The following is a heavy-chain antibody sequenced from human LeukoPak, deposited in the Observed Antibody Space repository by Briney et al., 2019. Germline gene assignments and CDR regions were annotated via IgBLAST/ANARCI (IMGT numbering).Heavy chain of an antibody. J-gene: IGHJ3*01. D-gene: IGHD3-22*01. Sequence: GGSLRLSCAASGISFSSYAMNWVRQAPGKGPEWLSYITDDGTTIYYADSVKGRFTISRDNAKKSLFLQMSSLRADDTAVYYCARLLNYLDSSGNNHDAFDLWGQGTMVTVSS. CDR3: ARLLNYLDSSGNNHDAFDL. CDR2: ITDDGTTI. CDR1: GISFSSYA. V-gene: IGHV3-48*01.